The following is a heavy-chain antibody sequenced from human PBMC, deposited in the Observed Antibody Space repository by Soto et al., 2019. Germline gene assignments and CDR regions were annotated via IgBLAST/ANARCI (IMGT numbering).Heavy chain of an antibody. CDR1: GYIFTTYT. Sequence: QVQLVQSGAEVREPGASVKVSCKASGYIFTTYTMHWIRQAPGQRPEWMGWIKPDNGHTGYSQNFQDRVTLTTETXXXXXXXXXXXXXXXXXXXXXXXRXXXXXXXXYSHFDYWGQGTLVTVSS. J-gene: IGHJ4*02. CDR2: IKPDNGHT. CDR3: XRXXXXXXXXYSHFDY. V-gene: IGHV1-3*01. D-gene: IGHD2-21*01.